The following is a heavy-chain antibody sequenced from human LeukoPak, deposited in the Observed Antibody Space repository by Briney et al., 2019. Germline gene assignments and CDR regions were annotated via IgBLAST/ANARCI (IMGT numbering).Heavy chain of an antibody. D-gene: IGHD2-2*01. Sequence: PGRSLRLSCAASGFTFSSYGMHWVRQAPGKGLEWVAVISYDGSNKYYADSVKGRFTISRDNSKNTLYLQMNSLRAEDTAVYYCAKLPAAIVYWGQGTLVTVSS. CDR1: GFTFSSYG. V-gene: IGHV3-30*18. CDR3: AKLPAAIVY. J-gene: IGHJ4*02. CDR2: ISYDGSNK.